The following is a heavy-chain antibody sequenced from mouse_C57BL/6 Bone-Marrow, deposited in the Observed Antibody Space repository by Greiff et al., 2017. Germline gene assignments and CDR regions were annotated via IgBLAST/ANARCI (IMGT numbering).Heavy chain of an antibody. CDR1: GFNIKDDY. CDR3: ALWLRRGYYFDY. CDR2: IDPENGDT. J-gene: IGHJ2*01. D-gene: IGHD2-2*01. V-gene: IGHV14-4*01. Sequence: EVHLVESGAELVRPGASVKLSCTASGFNIKDDYMHWVKQRPEQGLEWIGWIDPENGDTEYASKFQGKATITADTSSNTAYLQLSSLTSEDTAVYYCALWLRRGYYFDYWGQGTTLTVSS.